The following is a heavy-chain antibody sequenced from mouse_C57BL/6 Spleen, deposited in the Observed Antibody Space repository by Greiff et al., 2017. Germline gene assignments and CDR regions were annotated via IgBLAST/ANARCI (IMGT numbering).Heavy chain of an antibody. CDR3: ARTRAENYFDY. CDR2: IYPGSGNT. Sequence: LKQSGAELVRPGASVKLSCKASGYTFTDYYINWVKQRPGQGLEWIARIYPGSGNTYYNEKFKGKATLTAEKSSSTAYMQLSSLTSEDSAVYFCARTRAENYFDYWGQGTTLTVSS. V-gene: IGHV1-76*01. J-gene: IGHJ2*01. CDR1: GYTFTDYY.